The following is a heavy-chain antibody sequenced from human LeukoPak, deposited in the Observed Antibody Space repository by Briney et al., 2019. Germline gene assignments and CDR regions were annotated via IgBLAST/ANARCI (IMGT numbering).Heavy chain of an antibody. CDR3: AIAFGSFGLDAFDI. D-gene: IGHD3-10*01. J-gene: IGHJ3*02. CDR1: GGSISSGGYY. V-gene: IGHV4-31*03. Sequence: PSETLSLTCTVSGGSISSGGYYWSWIRQHPGKGLEWIGYIYYSGSTYYNPSLKSRVTISVDTSKNQFSLKLSSVTAADTAVYYCAIAFGSFGLDAFDIWGQGTMVTVSS. CDR2: IYYSGST.